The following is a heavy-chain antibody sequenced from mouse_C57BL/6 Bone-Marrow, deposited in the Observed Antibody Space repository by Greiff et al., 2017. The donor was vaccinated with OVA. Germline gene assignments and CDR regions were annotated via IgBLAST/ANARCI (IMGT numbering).Heavy chain of an antibody. J-gene: IGHJ1*03. CDR1: GYSITSGYY. V-gene: IGHV3-6*01. CDR3: ARGAVTRYFDV. CDR2: ISYDGSN. D-gene: IGHD2-2*01. Sequence: DVKLVESGPGLVKPSQSLSLTCSVTGYSITSGYYWNWIRQFPGNKLEWMGYISYDGSNNYNPSLKNRISITRDTSKNQFFLKLNSVTTEDTATYYCARGAVTRYFDVWGTGTTVTVSS.